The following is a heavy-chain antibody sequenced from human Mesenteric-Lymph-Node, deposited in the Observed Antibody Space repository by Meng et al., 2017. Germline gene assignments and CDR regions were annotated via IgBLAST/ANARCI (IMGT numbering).Heavy chain of an antibody. Sequence: GGSLRLSCAASGFTFSDYYMSWIRQAPGKGLEWVSYISSSGSTIYYADSVKGRFTISRDNAKNSLYLQMNSLRAEDMAVYYCARYYDTTGFYYYFDYWGQGTLVTVSS. D-gene: IGHD3-22*01. CDR3: ARYYDTTGFYYYFDY. CDR1: GFTFSDYY. J-gene: IGHJ4*02. CDR2: ISSSGSTI. V-gene: IGHV3-11*04.